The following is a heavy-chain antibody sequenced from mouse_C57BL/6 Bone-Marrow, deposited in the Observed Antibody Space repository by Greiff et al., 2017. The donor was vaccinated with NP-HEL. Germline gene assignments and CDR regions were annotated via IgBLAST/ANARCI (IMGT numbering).Heavy chain of an antibody. CDR2: IYPGDGDT. V-gene: IGHV1-82*01. CDR1: GYAFSSSW. J-gene: IGHJ4*01. CDR3: ANYYGSSYPYYAMDY. D-gene: IGHD1-1*01. Sequence: VKLQESGPELVKPGASVKISCKASGYAFSSSWMNWVKQRPGKGLEWIGRIYPGDGDTNYNGKFKGKATLTADKSSSTAYMQLSSLTSEDSAVYFCANYYGSSYPYYAMDYWGQGTSVTVSS.